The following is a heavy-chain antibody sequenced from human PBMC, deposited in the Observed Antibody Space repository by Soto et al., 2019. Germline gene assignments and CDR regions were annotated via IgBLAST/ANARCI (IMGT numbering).Heavy chain of an antibody. J-gene: IGHJ3*02. CDR3: ARPPYAFGFDI. V-gene: IGHV4-34*01. D-gene: IGHD3-16*01. Sequence: LTWIRQPPGKGLEWIGEINHSGSTKYNPSLKRRVTISVDTSRNQFSLKLSSVTAADTAVYFCARPPYAFGFDIWGQGTVVTVSS. CDR2: INHSGST.